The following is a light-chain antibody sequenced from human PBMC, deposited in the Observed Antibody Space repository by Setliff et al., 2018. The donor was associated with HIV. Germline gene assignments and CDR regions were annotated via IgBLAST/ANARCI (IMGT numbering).Light chain of an antibody. CDR2: GVS. CDR1: SSDVGGYNY. V-gene: IGLV2-14*01. J-gene: IGLJ2*01. CDR3: SSHTSSSLV. Sequence: QSALAQPASVSGSPGQSITISCTGTSSDVGGYNYVSWYQQYPGKAPKLLIYGVSNRPSGISNRFSGSKSGNTASLTISGLQAEDEADYYCSSHTSSSLVFGGGTKVTVL.